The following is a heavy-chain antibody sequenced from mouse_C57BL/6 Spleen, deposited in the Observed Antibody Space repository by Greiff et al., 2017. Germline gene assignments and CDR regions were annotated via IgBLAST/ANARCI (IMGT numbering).Heavy chain of an antibody. CDR3: VRDRDYYSYWYFDV. D-gene: IGHD2-12*01. CDR2: IRSKSSNYAT. V-gene: IGHV10-3*01. Sequence: EVQGVESGGGLVQPKGSLKLSCAASGFTFNTYAMHWVRQAPGKGLEWVARIRSKSSNYATYYADSVKDRFTISRDDSQSMLYLQMNNLKTEDTAMYYCVRDRDYYSYWYFDVWGTGTTVTVSS. J-gene: IGHJ1*03. CDR1: GFTFNTYA.